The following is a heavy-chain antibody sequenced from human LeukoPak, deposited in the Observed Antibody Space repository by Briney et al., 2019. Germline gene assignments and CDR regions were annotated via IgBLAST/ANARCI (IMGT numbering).Heavy chain of an antibody. D-gene: IGHD3-3*01. Sequence: NPGGSLRLSCAASGLTVSSNYMSWVRQAPGKGLEWVASISSSSGYINYADSVKGRFTISRDNAKNSLYLHMNSLRAEDTAVYYCAREDFPEPYYFDYWGQGTLVTVSS. J-gene: IGHJ4*02. V-gene: IGHV3-21*01. CDR3: AREDFPEPYYFDY. CDR1: GLTVSSNY. CDR2: ISSSSGYI.